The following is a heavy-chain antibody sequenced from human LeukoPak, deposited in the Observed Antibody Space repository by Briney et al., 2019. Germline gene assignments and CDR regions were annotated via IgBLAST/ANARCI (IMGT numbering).Heavy chain of an antibody. J-gene: IGHJ5*02. CDR2: INPNSGGT. Sequence: ASVKVSCKASGYTFTGHYMHWVRQAPGQGLEWMGWINPNSGGTNYAQKFQGRVTMTRDTSISTAYMELSRLRSDDTAVYYCARDGNWNYPPFDPWGQGTLVTVSS. CDR3: ARDGNWNYPPFDP. CDR1: GYTFTGHY. V-gene: IGHV1-2*02. D-gene: IGHD1-7*01.